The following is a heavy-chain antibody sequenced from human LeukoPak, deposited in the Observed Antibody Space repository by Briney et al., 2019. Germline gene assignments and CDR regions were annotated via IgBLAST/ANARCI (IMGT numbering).Heavy chain of an antibody. CDR3: ARDFHDSSGYYTYFFDY. Sequence: GGSLRLSCAASGFTFYDYGMSWVRQAPGKGLEWVSGINWSGGSTGYADSVKGRFTISRDNAKNSLYLQMNSLRAEDTALYYCARDFHDSSGYYTYFFDYWGQGTLVTVSS. D-gene: IGHD3-22*01. CDR1: GFTFYDYG. V-gene: IGHV3-20*04. J-gene: IGHJ4*02. CDR2: INWSGGST.